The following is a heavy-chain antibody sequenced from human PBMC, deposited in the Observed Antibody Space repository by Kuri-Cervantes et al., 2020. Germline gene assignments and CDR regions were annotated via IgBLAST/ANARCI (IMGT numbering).Heavy chain of an antibody. CDR1: GYIFIGYY. CDR3: ARARTHSSPGYFDY. D-gene: IGHD6-13*01. CDR2: ITPNSGAT. J-gene: IGHJ4*02. V-gene: IGHV1-2*02. Sequence: ASVKVSCKASGYIFIGYYMHWVRQAPGQGPEWMGWITPNSGATNYAQKFQGRVTMTWDTSISTAFMDLSSLRSDDTAVYYCARARTHSSPGYFDYWGQGTLVTVSS.